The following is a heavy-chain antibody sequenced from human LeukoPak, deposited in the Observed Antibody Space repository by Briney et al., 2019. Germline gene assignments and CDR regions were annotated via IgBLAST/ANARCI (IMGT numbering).Heavy chain of an antibody. J-gene: IGHJ6*03. D-gene: IGHD3-10*01. CDR2: ISGSGGST. CDR1: GFTFSSYA. Sequence: PGGSLRLSCAASGFTFSSYAMSWVRQAPGKGLEWVSAISGSGGSTYYADSVKGRFTISRDNSKNTLYLQMNSLRAEDTAVYYCARKKNGSVRGRRGQNYMDVWGKGTTVTISS. V-gene: IGHV3-23*01. CDR3: ARKKNGSVRGRRGQNYMDV.